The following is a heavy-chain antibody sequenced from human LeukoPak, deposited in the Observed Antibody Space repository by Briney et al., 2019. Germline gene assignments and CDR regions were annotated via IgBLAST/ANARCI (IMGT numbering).Heavy chain of an antibody. D-gene: IGHD3-22*01. CDR1: GGSISSSSYY. Sequence: KSSETLSLTCTVSGGSISSSSYYWGWIRQPPGKGLEWIGSIYYSGSTYYNPSLKSRVTISVDTSKNQFSLKLSSVTAADTAVYYCAIYDSTGIDFDYWGQGTLVTVSS. CDR2: IYYSGST. J-gene: IGHJ4*02. CDR3: AIYDSTGIDFDY. V-gene: IGHV4-39*01.